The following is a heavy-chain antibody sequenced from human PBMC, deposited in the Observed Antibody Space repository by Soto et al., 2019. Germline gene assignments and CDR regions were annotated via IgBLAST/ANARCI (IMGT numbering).Heavy chain of an antibody. CDR3: AGGKTAADFYYYYYMDV. Sequence: SETLSLTCTVAGGSTSGYYWSWVRQPPGKGLEWNGYIYYSGSTNYNPSLKSRVTISVDTSKNQFSLKLSSVTAADTAVYYCAGGKTAADFYYYYYMDVWGKGTTVTVSS. V-gene: IGHV4-59*01. CDR1: GGSTSGYY. J-gene: IGHJ6*03. D-gene: IGHD6-13*01. CDR2: IYYSGST.